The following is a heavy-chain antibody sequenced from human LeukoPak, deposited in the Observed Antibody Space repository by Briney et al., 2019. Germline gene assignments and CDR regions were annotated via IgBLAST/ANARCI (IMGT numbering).Heavy chain of an antibody. Sequence: SVKVSCKASGGTFSSYAISWVRQAPGQGLEWMGGIIPIFGTANYAQKFQGRVTITTDESTSTAYMELSSLRSEHTAVYYCAREARSGWPTGDYWGQGTLVTVSS. CDR2: IIPIFGTA. CDR3: AREARSGWPTGDY. V-gene: IGHV1-69*05. D-gene: IGHD6-19*01. CDR1: GGTFSSYA. J-gene: IGHJ4*02.